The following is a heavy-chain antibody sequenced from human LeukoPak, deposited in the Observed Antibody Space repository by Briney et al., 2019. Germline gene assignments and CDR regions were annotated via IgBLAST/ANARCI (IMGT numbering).Heavy chain of an antibody. J-gene: IGHJ6*02. CDR1: GFTFSSYA. CDR3: AKEGSYSSSWYFPENDYYYYGMDV. Sequence: GGSLRLSCAASGFTFSSYAMSWVRQAPGKGLEWVSAISGSGGSTYYADSVKGRFTISRDNSKNTLYLQMNSLRAEDTAVYYCAKEGSYSSSWYFPENDYYYYGMDVGGQGTTVTVSS. CDR2: ISGSGGST. V-gene: IGHV3-23*01. D-gene: IGHD6-13*01.